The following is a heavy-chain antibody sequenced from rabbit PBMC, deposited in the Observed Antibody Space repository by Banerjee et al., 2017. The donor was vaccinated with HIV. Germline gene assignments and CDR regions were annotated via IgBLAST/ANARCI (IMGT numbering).Heavy chain of an antibody. CDR3: ARDLAGVIGWNFNL. D-gene: IGHD4-1*01. J-gene: IGHJ4*01. Sequence: QEQLEESGGDLVKPEGSLTLTCTASGFSFSSGYDTCWVRQAPGKGLEWITYIDNSGSTVYASWAKGPFTISKTSSTTVTLQMTILTAADTATYFCARDLAGVIGWNFNLWGPGTLVTVS. V-gene: IGHV1S45*01. CDR1: GFSFSSGYD. CDR2: IDNSGST.